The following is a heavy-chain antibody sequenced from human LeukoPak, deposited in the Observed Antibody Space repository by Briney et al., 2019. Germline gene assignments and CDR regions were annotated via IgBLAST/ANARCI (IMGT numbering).Heavy chain of an antibody. J-gene: IGHJ4*02. CDR1: GFTVSSNY. CDR3: ATIYTYGFDY. Sequence: HPGVSLRLSCAASGFTVSSNYMSWVRQTPGKGPEWVSVIYIGGSTYYADFVKGRFTISRDNSKNTVYLQMNSLRAEDTAVYYCATIYTYGFDYWGQGTLLTVSS. D-gene: IGHD5-18*01. V-gene: IGHV3-66*01. CDR2: IYIGGST.